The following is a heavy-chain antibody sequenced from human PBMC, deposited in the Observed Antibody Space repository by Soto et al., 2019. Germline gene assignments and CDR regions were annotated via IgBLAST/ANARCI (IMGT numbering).Heavy chain of an antibody. CDR3: AKDTSGYYKGDWFDP. V-gene: IGHV3-23*01. CDR1: GFTFSSYA. CDR2: ISGSGGST. J-gene: IGHJ5*02. D-gene: IGHD3-3*01. Sequence: GGSLRLSCAASGFTFSSYAMSWVRQAPGKGLEWVSAISGSGGSTYYADSVKGRFTISRDNSKNTLYLQMNSLRAEDTAVYYCAKDTSGYYKGDWFDPWGQGTLVTVYS.